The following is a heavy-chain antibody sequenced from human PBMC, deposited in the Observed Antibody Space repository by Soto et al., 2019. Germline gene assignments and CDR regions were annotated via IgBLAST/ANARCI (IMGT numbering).Heavy chain of an antibody. CDR2: IYYSGST. J-gene: IGHJ3*02. D-gene: IGHD1-7*01. CDR3: ARNYGHAFDI. V-gene: IGHV4-39*07. CDR1: GGSISSSSYY. Sequence: SETLSLTCTVSGGSISSSSYYWGWIRQPPGKGLEWIGSIYYSGSTNYNPSLKSRVTISVDTSKNQFSLKLSSVTAADTDVYYCARNYGHAFDIWGQGTMVTVSS.